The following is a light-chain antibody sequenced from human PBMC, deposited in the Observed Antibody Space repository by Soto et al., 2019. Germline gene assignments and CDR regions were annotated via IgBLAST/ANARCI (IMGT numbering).Light chain of an antibody. CDR3: ASFRSATILV. Sequence: QSVLTQPASVSGSPGQSVTISCTGPRSDIGDSNFISWYQHSQGKAPRLLIYQVNNRPSGVSGRFSGSKAGNTASLTITGLLDDDEADYFCASFRSATILVFGSGTKVTVL. CDR1: RSDIGDSNF. V-gene: IGLV2-14*01. J-gene: IGLJ1*01. CDR2: QVN.